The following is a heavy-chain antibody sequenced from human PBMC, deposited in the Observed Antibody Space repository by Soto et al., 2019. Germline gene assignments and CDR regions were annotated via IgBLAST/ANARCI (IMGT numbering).Heavy chain of an antibody. CDR1: GGSISSSNW. Sequence: PSETLSLTCAVSGGSISSSNWWSWVRQPPGKGLEWIGEIYHSGSTNYNPSLKSRVTISVDKSKNQFSLKLSSVTAADTAVYYCATAPTVTTGWFDPWGQGTLVTVSS. D-gene: IGHD4-17*01. CDR3: ATAPTVTTGWFDP. J-gene: IGHJ5*02. CDR2: IYHSGST. V-gene: IGHV4-4*02.